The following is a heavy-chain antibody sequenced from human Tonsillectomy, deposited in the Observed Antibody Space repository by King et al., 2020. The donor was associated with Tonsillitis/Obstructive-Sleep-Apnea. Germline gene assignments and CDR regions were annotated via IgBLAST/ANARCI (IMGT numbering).Heavy chain of an antibody. CDR2: INHTGST. V-gene: IGHV4-34*01. J-gene: IGHJ1*01. D-gene: IGHD2-15*01. CDR1: GGSFSGFY. Sequence: VQLQQWGAGLLKPSETLSLTCAVYGGSFSGFYCSWIRQPPGKGLAWIGEINHTGSTNYNPSLKSRVTISVDTSKNQFSLKLTSVTAADTAVYYCARGDFVVVVAAPAYFQHWGQGTLVTVSS. CDR3: ARGDFVVVVAAPAYFQH.